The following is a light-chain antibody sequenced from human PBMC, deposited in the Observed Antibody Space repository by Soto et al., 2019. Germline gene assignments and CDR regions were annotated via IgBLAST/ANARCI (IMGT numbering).Light chain of an antibody. V-gene: IGKV3-20*01. Sequence: EIVLTQSPGTLSLSPGERVTLSCRASQSVSSSFLAWYQQKPGQAPRLLIYGASSRATGIPDRFSGSGSGTDFTLTISRPEPDDFAVYYCHQYGSSPYTFGQGTKLGIK. CDR3: HQYGSSPYT. CDR1: QSVSSSF. J-gene: IGKJ2*01. CDR2: GAS.